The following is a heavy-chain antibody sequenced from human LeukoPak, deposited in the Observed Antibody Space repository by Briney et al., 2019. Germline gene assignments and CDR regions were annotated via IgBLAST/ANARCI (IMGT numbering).Heavy chain of an antibody. D-gene: IGHD3-22*01. CDR3: ARDSRGDYDSSGYFTFDY. CDR2: INHSGST. Sequence: SETLSLTCAVYGGSFSGYYWSWIRQPPGKGLEWIGEINHSGSTNYNPSLKSRVTISVDTSKNQFSLKLSSVTAADTAVYYCARDSRGDYDSSGYFTFDYWGQGTLVTVSS. V-gene: IGHV4-34*01. J-gene: IGHJ4*02. CDR1: GGSFSGYY.